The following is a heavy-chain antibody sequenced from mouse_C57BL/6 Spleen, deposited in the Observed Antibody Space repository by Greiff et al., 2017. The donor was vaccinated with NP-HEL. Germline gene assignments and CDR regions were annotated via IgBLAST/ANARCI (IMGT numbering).Heavy chain of an antibody. Sequence: EVQLQQSGPELVKPGASVKISCKASGYTFTDYYMNWVKQSHGKSLEWIGDINPNNGGTSYNQKFKGKATLTVDKSSSTAYMELRSLATEDSAVYYGGKCGTYGGAQVEFGFWGQGTKV. CDR3: GKCGTYGGAQVEFGF. D-gene: IGHD2-10*02. V-gene: IGHV1-26*01. CDR2: INPNNGGT. J-gene: IGHJ1*01. CDR1: GYTFTDYY.